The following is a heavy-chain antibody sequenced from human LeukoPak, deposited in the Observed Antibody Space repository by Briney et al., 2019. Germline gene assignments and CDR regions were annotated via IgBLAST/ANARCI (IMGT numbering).Heavy chain of an antibody. Sequence: SETLSLTCTVSGGSISSYYWSWIRQPPGKGLEWIGYIYYSGSTNYNPSLRSRVTISVDTSKNQFSLKLSSVTAADTAVYYCARDSGYSSSWSRDFQHWGQGTLVTVSS. CDR3: ARDSGYSSSWSRDFQH. V-gene: IGHV4-59*01. D-gene: IGHD6-13*01. J-gene: IGHJ1*01. CDR1: GGSISSYY. CDR2: IYYSGST.